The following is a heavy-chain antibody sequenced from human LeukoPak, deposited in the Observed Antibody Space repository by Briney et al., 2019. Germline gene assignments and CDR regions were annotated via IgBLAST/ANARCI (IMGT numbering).Heavy chain of an antibody. CDR2: INPSSGGA. CDR3: ARAFNGYYFDF. CDR1: GYTFIGHY. V-gene: IGHV1-2*02. Sequence: ASVKVSCKASGYTFIGHYIHWVRQAPGQGLEWMGWINPSSGGANYAQKSQGRVTMTRGTSTSTAFMELSSLRSDDTAVYYCARAFNGYYFDFWGQGTRVTVSS. J-gene: IGHJ4*02.